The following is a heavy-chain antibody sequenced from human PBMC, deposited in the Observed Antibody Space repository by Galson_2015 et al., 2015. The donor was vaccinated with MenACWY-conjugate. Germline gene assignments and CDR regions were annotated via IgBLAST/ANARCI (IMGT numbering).Heavy chain of an antibody. V-gene: IGHV3-73*01. J-gene: IGHJ6*01. Sequence: LRLSCAASGFIFSDSGMHWVRQASGKGLEWVGRITSKGNGYATEYGAAVKGRFTVSRDDSKNTAYLQMNSLRAEDTAVDYCAREGATMVRGATYYYGMD. CDR3: AREGATMVRGATYYYGMD. D-gene: IGHD3-10*01. CDR2: ITSKGNGYAT. CDR1: GFIFSDSG.